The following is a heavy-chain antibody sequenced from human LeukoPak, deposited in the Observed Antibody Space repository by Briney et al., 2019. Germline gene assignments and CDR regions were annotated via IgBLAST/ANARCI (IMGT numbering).Heavy chain of an antibody. CDR3: ARSSSWYPHFDY. V-gene: IGHV4-31*03. Sequence: SQTLSLTCTVSGGSISSGGYYWSWIRQHPGKGLEWIGYIYYSGSTYYNPSLKSRVTISVDTSKNQFSLKLSSVTAADTAVYYWARSSSWYPHFDYWGQGTLVTVAS. J-gene: IGHJ4*02. D-gene: IGHD6-13*01. CDR1: GGSISSGGYY. CDR2: IYYSGST.